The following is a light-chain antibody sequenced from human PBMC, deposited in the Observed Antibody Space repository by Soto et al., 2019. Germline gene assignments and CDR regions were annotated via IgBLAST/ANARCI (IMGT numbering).Light chain of an antibody. Sequence: EIVLTQSPSTLSLSPGERATLSCRASQSVSSYLAWYQQKPGQAPRLLIYDASNRATGIPARFSGSGSGTDFTLTISSLEPEDFAVYYCQQRGNWPPTFGQGTRLEIK. J-gene: IGKJ5*01. V-gene: IGKV3-11*01. CDR2: DAS. CDR1: QSVSSY. CDR3: QQRGNWPPT.